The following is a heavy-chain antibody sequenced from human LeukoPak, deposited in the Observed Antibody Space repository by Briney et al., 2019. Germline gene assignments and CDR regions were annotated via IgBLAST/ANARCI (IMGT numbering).Heavy chain of an antibody. CDR2: TYYRSKWYN. CDR1: GDSVSSNSAA. CDR3: ARVTADSSSWYNYFDY. Sequence: SRTLSLTCAISGDSVSSNSAAWNWIRQSPSRGLEWLGRTYYRSKWYNDYAVSVKSRITINPDTSKNQFSLQLNSVTPEDTAVYYCARVTADSSSWYNYFDYWGQGTLVTVSS. V-gene: IGHV6-1*01. J-gene: IGHJ4*02. D-gene: IGHD6-13*01.